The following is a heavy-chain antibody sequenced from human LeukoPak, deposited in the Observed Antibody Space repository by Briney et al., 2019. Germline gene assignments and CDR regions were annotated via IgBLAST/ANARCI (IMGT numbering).Heavy chain of an antibody. CDR3: ARVTDHSSSWLLSDY. V-gene: IGHV1-18*01. Sequence: ASVKVSCKASGYTFTSYGISWVRQAPGQGLEWMGWISAYNGNTNYAQKLQGRVTTTTDTSTSTAYMELRSLRSDDTAVYYCARVTDHSSSWLLSDYWGQGTLVTVSS. CDR2: ISAYNGNT. D-gene: IGHD6-13*01. CDR1: GYTFTSYG. J-gene: IGHJ4*02.